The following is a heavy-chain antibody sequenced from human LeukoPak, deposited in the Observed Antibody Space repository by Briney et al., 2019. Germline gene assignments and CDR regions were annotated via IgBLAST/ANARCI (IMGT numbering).Heavy chain of an antibody. V-gene: IGHV1-69*13. CDR1: GGTLSSDA. J-gene: IGHJ2*01. CDR2: IIPIFGAA. D-gene: IGHD4-23*01. Sequence: ASVRVSCKASGGTLSSDAISWVRQAPGHGLEWMGGIIPIFGAANYAQKFQGRVTTTADESTSTAYMELRSLRSEDTAVYYCARATGNSDHSPQEPIDLYFDLWGRGTLVTVSS. CDR3: ARATGNSDHSPQEPIDLYFDL.